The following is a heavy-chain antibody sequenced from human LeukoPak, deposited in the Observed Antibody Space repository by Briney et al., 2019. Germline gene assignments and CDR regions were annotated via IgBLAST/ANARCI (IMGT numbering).Heavy chain of an antibody. J-gene: IGHJ4*02. Sequence: SETLSLTCTVSGGSISSGGYYWSWIRQHPGKGLEWIGYIYYSGSTYYNPSLKSRVTISVDTSKNQFSLKLSPVTAADTAVYYCARGSYYDSSGYYYGPRYYFDYWGQGTLVTVSS. CDR3: ARGSYYDSSGYYYGPRYYFDY. CDR2: IYYSGST. V-gene: IGHV4-31*03. D-gene: IGHD3-22*01. CDR1: GGSISSGGYY.